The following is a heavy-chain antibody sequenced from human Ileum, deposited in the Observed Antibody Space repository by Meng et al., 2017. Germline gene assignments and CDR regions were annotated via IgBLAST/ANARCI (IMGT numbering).Heavy chain of an antibody. Sequence: QNSGPELLRPSGTLSPPSTVSGGSISSSFYWSWVRQSPGKGLEWIGQIYLAGSPNYNPSLESRVTISVDKSKNQFSLRLTSVTAADTAIFYCVRHGGKYFDSWGQGTLVTVSS. J-gene: IGHJ4*02. CDR3: VRHGGKYFDS. D-gene: IGHD2-15*01. CDR1: GGSISSSFY. V-gene: IGHV4-4*02. CDR2: IYLAGSP.